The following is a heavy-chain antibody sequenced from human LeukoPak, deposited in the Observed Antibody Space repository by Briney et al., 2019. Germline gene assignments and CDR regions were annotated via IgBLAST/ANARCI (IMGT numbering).Heavy chain of an antibody. J-gene: IGHJ4*02. CDR2: IKQDGSAK. CDR1: GFTFTNYW. V-gene: IGHV3-7*03. CDR3: ARDDYYGSGSYYD. Sequence: PGGSLRLSCAGSGFTFTNYWVTWVRQVPGKGLEWVANIKQDGSAKYYADSVRGRFTISRDNAKNSLSLQMNSLRVEDTAVYYCARDDYYGSGSYYDWGQGTLVTVSS. D-gene: IGHD3-10*01.